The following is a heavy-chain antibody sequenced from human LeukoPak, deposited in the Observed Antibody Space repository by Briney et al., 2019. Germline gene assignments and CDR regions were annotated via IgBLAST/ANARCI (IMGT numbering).Heavy chain of an antibody. CDR3: ARVGDIVVVPGARDV. Sequence: GGSLRLSCAASGFTFSSYEMNWVRQAPGKGLEWVPYISSSGSTIYYADSVKGRFTISRDNAKNSLYLQMNSLRAEDTAVYYCARVGDIVVVPGARDVWGKGTTVTISS. J-gene: IGHJ6*04. D-gene: IGHD2-2*01. CDR1: GFTFSSYE. CDR2: ISSSGSTI. V-gene: IGHV3-48*03.